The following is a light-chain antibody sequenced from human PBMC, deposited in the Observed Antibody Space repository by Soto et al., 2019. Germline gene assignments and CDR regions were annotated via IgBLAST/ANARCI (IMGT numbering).Light chain of an antibody. V-gene: IGLV4-69*01. CDR3: QTWGTGPWV. CDR2: LNSDGSH. Sequence: QLVLTQSPSASASLGASVKLTCTLSSGHSSYAIAGHQQQPEKGPRYLMKLNSDGSHSKGDGIPERFSGSSSGAERYLTISSLQSEDEADYYCQTWGTGPWVFGGGTQLTVL. J-gene: IGLJ3*02. CDR1: SGHSSYA.